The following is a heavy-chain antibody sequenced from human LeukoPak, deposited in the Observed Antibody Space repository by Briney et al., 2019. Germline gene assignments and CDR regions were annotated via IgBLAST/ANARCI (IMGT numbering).Heavy chain of an antibody. J-gene: IGHJ4*02. CDR1: GFTFSNYA. Sequence: GGSLRLSCAASGFTFSNYAMSWVRQAPGKGLEWVSTISGSGGGTNYADSVKGRFTISRDNSKNTLYVQMNSLRAEDTAVYYCAKYIVPAANSYFDYWGQGTLVTVSS. V-gene: IGHV3-23*01. CDR2: ISGSGGGT. D-gene: IGHD2-2*01. CDR3: AKYIVPAANSYFDY.